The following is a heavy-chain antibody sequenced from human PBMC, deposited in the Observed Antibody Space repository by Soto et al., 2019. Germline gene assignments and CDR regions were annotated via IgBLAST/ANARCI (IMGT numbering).Heavy chain of an antibody. Sequence: KPGGSLRLSCAASGFTFSSYSMNWVRQAPGKGLEWVSSISSSSSYIYYADSVKGRFTISRDNAKNSLYLQMNSLRAEDTAVYYCARGGYSTPREWFDPWGQGTLVTVSS. CDR2: ISSSSSYI. D-gene: IGHD4-4*01. CDR3: ARGGYSTPREWFDP. CDR1: GFTFSSYS. V-gene: IGHV3-21*01. J-gene: IGHJ5*02.